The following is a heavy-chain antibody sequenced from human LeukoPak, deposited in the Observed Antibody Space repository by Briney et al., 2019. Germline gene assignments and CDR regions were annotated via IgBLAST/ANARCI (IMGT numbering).Heavy chain of an antibody. CDR2: INPSGGST. V-gene: IGHV1-46*01. D-gene: IGHD2-2*01. Sequence: ASVKVSCKASGYTFTSYYMHWVRQAPGQGLEWMGIINPSGGSTSYAQKFQGRVTMTRDMSTSTVYMELSSLRSEDTAVYYFARDRGIVVVPAASNDYYMDVWGKGTTVTVSS. CDR1: GYTFTSYY. J-gene: IGHJ6*03. CDR3: ARDRGIVVVPAASNDYYMDV.